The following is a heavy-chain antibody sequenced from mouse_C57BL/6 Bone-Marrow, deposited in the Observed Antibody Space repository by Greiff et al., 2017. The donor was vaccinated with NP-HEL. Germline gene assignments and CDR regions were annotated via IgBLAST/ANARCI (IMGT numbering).Heavy chain of an antibody. J-gene: IGHJ3*01. CDR1: GFTFSDYG. CDR2: ISSGSSTI. Sequence: EVQLVESGGGLVKPGGSLKLSCAASGFTFSDYGMHWVRQAPEKGLEWVAYISSGSSTIYYADTVKGRFTISIDNAKNTLFLQMTSLRSEDTAMYYCANPYYSNYVFAYWGQGTLVTVSA. D-gene: IGHD2-5*01. CDR3: ANPYYSNYVFAY. V-gene: IGHV5-17*01.